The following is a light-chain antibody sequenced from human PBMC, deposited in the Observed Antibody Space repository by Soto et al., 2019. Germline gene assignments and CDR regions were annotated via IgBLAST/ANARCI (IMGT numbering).Light chain of an antibody. Sequence: EIVMTQSPATLSVSPVERATLSCRASQSVSSNLAWYQQKPGQAPRLLIYGASTRATGIPARFSGSGSETEFTLTISSLQSEDFAVYFCQEYNNWPSWTFGQGTKVDIK. CDR3: QEYNNWPSWT. CDR2: GAS. J-gene: IGKJ1*01. CDR1: QSVSSN. V-gene: IGKV3-15*01.